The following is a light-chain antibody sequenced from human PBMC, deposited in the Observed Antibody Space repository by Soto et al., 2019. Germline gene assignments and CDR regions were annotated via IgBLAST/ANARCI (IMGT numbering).Light chain of an antibody. V-gene: IGKV3-15*01. CDR1: QSVSSN. J-gene: IGKJ2*01. CDR3: QQYNNWPPYT. Sequence: EIVMTQSPATLSVSPGERATRSCRASQSVSSNLAWYQQKPGQAPRLLIYGASTRATGIPARFSGSGSGTEFTLTISSLQSEDFAVYYCQQYNNWPPYTFGQGTKLEIQ. CDR2: GAS.